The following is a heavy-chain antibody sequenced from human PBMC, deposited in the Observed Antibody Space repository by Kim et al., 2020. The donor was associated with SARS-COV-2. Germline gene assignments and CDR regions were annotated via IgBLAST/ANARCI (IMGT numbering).Heavy chain of an antibody. CDR1: GGSINSFY. CDR3: ARTAPRRSSTAYYFYGLDV. CDR2: LSYDGNT. D-gene: IGHD2-2*01. V-gene: IGHV4-59*01. J-gene: IGHJ6*01. Sequence: SETLFLTCTVSGGSINSFYWSWVRQPPGKGLEWVAFLSYDGNTNYNPSLKSRVTISRDTSKNQFSLRVTSVSAADTAVYFCARTAPRRSSTAYYFYGLDV.